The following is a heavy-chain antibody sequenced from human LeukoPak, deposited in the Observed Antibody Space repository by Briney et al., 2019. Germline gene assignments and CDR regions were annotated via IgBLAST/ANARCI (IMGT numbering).Heavy chain of an antibody. CDR1: GYTFTSYG. Sequence: ASVKVSCKASGYTFTSYGISWVRQAPGQGLEWMGWISAYNGNTNYAQKLQGRVTMTTDTSTSTAYMELRSLRSDDTAVYYCARDSLRSDYGYTGYWGQGTLVTVSS. CDR3: ARDSLRSDYGYTGY. J-gene: IGHJ4*02. V-gene: IGHV1-18*01. CDR2: ISAYNGNT. D-gene: IGHD4-17*01.